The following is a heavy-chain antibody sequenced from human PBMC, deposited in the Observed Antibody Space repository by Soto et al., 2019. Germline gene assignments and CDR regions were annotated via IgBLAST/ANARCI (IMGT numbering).Heavy chain of an antibody. V-gene: IGHV1-69*02. CDR2: IIPILGIA. D-gene: IGHD1-20*01. CDR1: GGTFSSYT. CDR3: ARGITGTTRLDAFDI. Sequence: ASVKVSCKASGGTFSSYTISWVRQAPGQGLEWMGRIIPILGIANYAQKFQGRVTITADKSTSTAYMELSSLRSEDTAVYYCARGITGTTRLDAFDIWGQGTMVTVSS. J-gene: IGHJ3*02.